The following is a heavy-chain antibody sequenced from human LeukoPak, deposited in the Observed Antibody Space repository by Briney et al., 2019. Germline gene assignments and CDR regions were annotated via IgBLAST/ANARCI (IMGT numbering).Heavy chain of an antibody. J-gene: IGHJ4*02. V-gene: IGHV3-23*01. D-gene: IGHD6-13*01. CDR2: ISGSGDST. Sequence: GGSLRLSCAASGFTFSSYATSWVRQAPGKGLEWVSAISGSGDSTYYGDSVKGRFTISRDNSKNTLYLQMNSLRAEDTAVYYCAKTRPLDSSSWSHGDYWGQGTLVTVSS. CDR3: AKTRPLDSSSWSHGDY. CDR1: GFTFSSYA.